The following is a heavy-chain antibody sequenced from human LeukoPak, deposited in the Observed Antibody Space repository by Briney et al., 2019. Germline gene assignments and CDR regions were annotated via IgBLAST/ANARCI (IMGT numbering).Heavy chain of an antibody. CDR3: ARGSYDYVWGSYRYQEKKPGGY. CDR1: GFTFSSYS. J-gene: IGHJ4*02. D-gene: IGHD3-16*02. Sequence: GGSLRLSCAASGFTFSSYSMNWVRQAPGKGLEWVSSITSSSSYIYYADSVKGRFTISRDNAKNSLYVQMNSLRAEDTAVYYCARGSYDYVWGSYRYQEKKPGGYWGQGTLVTVSS. CDR2: ITSSSSYI. V-gene: IGHV3-21*04.